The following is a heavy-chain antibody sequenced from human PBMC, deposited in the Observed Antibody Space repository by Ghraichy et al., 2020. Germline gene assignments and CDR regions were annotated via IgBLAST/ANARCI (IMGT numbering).Heavy chain of an antibody. CDR1: GGSISSYY. Sequence: SQTLSLTCAASGGSISSYYWSWIRQSPGKGLEWLGYIYFTGSTNYNPSLRSRVTMSGDTSQNQFSLKLISVTAADTAVYYCARGRYYFDYWGQGTLVSVSS. CDR2: IYFTGST. V-gene: IGHV4-59*01. D-gene: IGHD3-10*01. CDR3: ARGRYYFDY. J-gene: IGHJ4*02.